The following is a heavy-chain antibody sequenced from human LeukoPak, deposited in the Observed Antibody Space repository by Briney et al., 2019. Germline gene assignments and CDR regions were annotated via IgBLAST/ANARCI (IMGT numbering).Heavy chain of an antibody. CDR2: ISSSGSTI. CDR3: ARDLVGQNWFDP. V-gene: IGHV3-48*04. Sequence: PGGSLRLSCAASGFTFSSYSMSWIRQAPGKGLEWVSYISSSGSTIYYADSVNGRFTISRDNAKNSLYLQMNSLRAEDTAVYYCARDLVGQNWFDPWGQGTLVTVSS. J-gene: IGHJ5*02. D-gene: IGHD6-6*01. CDR1: GFTFSSYS.